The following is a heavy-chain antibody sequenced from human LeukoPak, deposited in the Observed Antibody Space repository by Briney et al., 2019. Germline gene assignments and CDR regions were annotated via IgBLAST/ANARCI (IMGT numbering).Heavy chain of an antibody. CDR3: ARDSYYDSSGYYPY. J-gene: IGHJ4*02. CDR2: ISAYNGNT. V-gene: IGHV1-18*01. D-gene: IGHD3-22*01. CDR1: GYTFTSYG. Sequence: ASVKVSCKASGYTFTSYGISWVRRAPGQGLEWMGWISAYNGNTNYAQKLQGRVTMTTDTSTSTAYMELRSLRSDDTAVYYCARDSYYDSSGYYPYWGQGTLVTVSS.